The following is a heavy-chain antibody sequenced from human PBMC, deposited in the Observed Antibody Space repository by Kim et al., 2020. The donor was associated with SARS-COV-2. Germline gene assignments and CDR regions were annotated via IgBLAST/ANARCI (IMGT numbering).Heavy chain of an antibody. V-gene: IGHV3-11*04. D-gene: IGHD6-13*01. CDR3: AGEGSRNAFDI. J-gene: IGHJ3*02. CDR2: R. Sequence: RYYADSVKDRITISRDNAKNSLYLQMNSLRAEDTAVYYCAGEGSRNAFDIWGQGTMVTVSS.